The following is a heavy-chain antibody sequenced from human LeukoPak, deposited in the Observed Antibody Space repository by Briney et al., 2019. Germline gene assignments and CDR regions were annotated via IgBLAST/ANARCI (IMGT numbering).Heavy chain of an antibody. CDR1: GGSISSSNW. CDR2: IYHSGST. V-gene: IGHV4-4*02. D-gene: IGHD3-10*01. J-gene: IGHJ5*02. CDR3: ARRGPPRTMLRGVKSGWFDP. Sequence: SGTLSLTCAVSGGSISSSNWWSWVRQPPGKGLEWIGEIYHSGSTNYNPSLKSRVTISVDTSKNQFSLKLSSVTAADTAVYYCARRGPPRTMLRGVKSGWFDPWGQGILVTVSS.